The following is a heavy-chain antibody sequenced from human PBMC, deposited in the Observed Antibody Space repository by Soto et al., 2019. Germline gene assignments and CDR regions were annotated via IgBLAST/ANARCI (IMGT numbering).Heavy chain of an antibody. CDR1: GFTFSSYW. V-gene: IGHV3-7*01. CDR3: VRDIRGSSSTN. J-gene: IGHJ4*02. Sequence: EVQLVESGGGLVQPGGSLRLSCAASGFTFSSYWMSWVRQAPGKGLGWVSTINQDGSCKSYVDSVKGLFTISRDNAKNSLYLQMNGLRAEDTAVYYCVRDIRGSSSTNWGQGTLLTVSS. D-gene: IGHD6-13*01. CDR2: INQDGSCK.